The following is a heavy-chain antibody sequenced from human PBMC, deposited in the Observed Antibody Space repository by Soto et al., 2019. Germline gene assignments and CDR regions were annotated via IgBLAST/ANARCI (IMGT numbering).Heavy chain of an antibody. Sequence: GGSLRLSCAASGFTFSSYAMSWVRQAPGKGLEWVSAISGSGGSTYYADSVKGRFTISRDNSKNTLYLQMNSLRAEDTAVYYCAKDRITMVRGTYYFDYWGQGTLVTVS. V-gene: IGHV3-23*01. CDR2: ISGSGGST. J-gene: IGHJ4*02. D-gene: IGHD3-10*01. CDR1: GFTFSSYA. CDR3: AKDRITMVRGTYYFDY.